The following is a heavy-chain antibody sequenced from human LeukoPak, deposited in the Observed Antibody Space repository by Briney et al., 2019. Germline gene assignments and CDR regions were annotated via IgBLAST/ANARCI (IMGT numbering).Heavy chain of an antibody. Sequence: ASVTVSFKASGFTFIDYYMHWVRQAPGQGLEWMGWINLNSGATNSVQNFQGRVTMTRDTSISTAYMELSRLRSDDTAIYYCARIRTCITTSCHFDYWGQGTLVTVSS. D-gene: IGHD2-2*01. V-gene: IGHV1-2*02. CDR2: INLNSGAT. CDR3: ARIRTCITTSCHFDY. CDR1: GFTFIDYY. J-gene: IGHJ4*02.